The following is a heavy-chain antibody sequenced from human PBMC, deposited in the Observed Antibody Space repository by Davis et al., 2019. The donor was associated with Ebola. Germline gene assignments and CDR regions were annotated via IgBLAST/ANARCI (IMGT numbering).Heavy chain of an antibody. Sequence: SSVPVSCQASLGAFSSSALSWLRQPPGQGLEWMGRIIPILGIANYAQKFQGRVTITADKSTSTAYMELSSLRSDDTAVYYCVGGYYYYGMDVWGQGTTVTVSS. J-gene: IGHJ6*02. CDR1: LGAFSSSA. CDR2: IIPILGIA. V-gene: IGHV1-69*04. CDR3: VGGYYYYGMDV.